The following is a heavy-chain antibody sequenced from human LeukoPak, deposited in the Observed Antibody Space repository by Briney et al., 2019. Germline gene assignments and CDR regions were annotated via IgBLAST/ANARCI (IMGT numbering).Heavy chain of an antibody. Sequence: GGSLRLSCAVSGFTVSDNYMIWVRQAPGKGLDWVAIIYSGGNTYYADSVKGRFIISRDNSKNTLYLQMNSLRVEDTAVYYCARGGGDRNPFDYWGQGTLVTVSS. CDR1: GFTVSDNY. CDR2: IYSGGNT. V-gene: IGHV3-66*01. CDR3: ARGGGDRNPFDY. J-gene: IGHJ4*02. D-gene: IGHD4-17*01.